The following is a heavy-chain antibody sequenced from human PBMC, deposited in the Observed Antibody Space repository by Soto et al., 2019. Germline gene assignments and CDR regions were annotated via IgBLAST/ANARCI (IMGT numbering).Heavy chain of an antibody. J-gene: IGHJ6*02. D-gene: IGHD2-2*01. CDR2: ISYDGSNK. V-gene: IGHV3-30*18. Sequence: VQLVESGGGVVQPGRSLRLSCAASGFTFSSYGMHWVRQAPGKGLEWVAVISYDGSNKYYADSVKGRFTISRDNSKNTLYLQMNSLRAEDTAVYYCAKGLGYCSSTSCYLAYYYGMDVWGQGTTVTVSS. CDR1: GFTFSSYG. CDR3: AKGLGYCSSTSCYLAYYYGMDV.